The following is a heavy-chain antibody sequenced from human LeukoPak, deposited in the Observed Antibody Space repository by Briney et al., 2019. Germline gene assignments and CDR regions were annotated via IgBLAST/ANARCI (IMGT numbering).Heavy chain of an antibody. J-gene: IGHJ4*02. CDR2: IIGSGGNT. D-gene: IGHD3-10*01. CDR3: PRGAALGCYGSERYYNALDF. CDR1: GFTFSSDA. Sequence: GGSLRLSCAASGFTFSSDAMGWVRQAPGKGLGWVSAIIGSGGNTYYADSVKGRFTISTDNSKNTLYMQMNSLRAEDTAVSDRPRGAALGCYGSERYYNALDFWGQRTRVTLSS. V-gene: IGHV3-23*01.